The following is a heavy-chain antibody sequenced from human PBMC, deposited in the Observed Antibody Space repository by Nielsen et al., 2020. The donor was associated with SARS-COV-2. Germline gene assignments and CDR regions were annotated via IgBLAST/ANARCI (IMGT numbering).Heavy chain of an antibody. CDR1: GFTFRNFP. V-gene: IGHV3-30-3*01. D-gene: IGHD1-14*01. Sequence: GESLKISCAASGFTFRNFPMHWVRQAPGKGLEWMAIISYDGSNDHYADSVKGRFTVSRDNSKDTVYLQMSGLKVEDTAVYYCARETLDHTSSFVDHWGQGTLVTVSS. J-gene: IGHJ5*02. CDR3: ARETLDHTSSFVDH. CDR2: ISYDGSND.